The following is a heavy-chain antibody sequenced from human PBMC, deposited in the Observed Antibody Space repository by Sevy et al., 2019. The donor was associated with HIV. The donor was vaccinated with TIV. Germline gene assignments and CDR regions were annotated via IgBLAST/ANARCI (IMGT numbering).Heavy chain of an antibody. CDR1: GFTFSSYG. Sequence: GGSLRLSCAASGFTFSSYGMHWVRQAPGKGLEWVAVISYDGSNKYYADSVKGRFTISRDNSKNTLYLQMNSLRAEDTAVYYCVGYCSGGSCKTLYYFDYWGQGTLVTVSS. CDR2: ISYDGSNK. D-gene: IGHD2-15*01. V-gene: IGHV3-30*03. J-gene: IGHJ4*02. CDR3: VGYCSGGSCKTLYYFDY.